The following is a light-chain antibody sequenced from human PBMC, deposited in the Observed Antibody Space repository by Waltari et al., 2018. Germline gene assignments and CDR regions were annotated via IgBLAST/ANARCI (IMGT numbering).Light chain of an antibody. CDR1: QTVLYPDNNNY. Sequence: DIVMNQSPDSLAVSLGEKATIRCKSSQTVLYPDNNNYLGWYQQKPGQPPKVLSKWASTREPGVPDRFVGSGSRTDFTLTINSLQAEDVAVYYCQQYFGTPVTFGQGTRLEIK. CDR2: WAS. V-gene: IGKV4-1*01. CDR3: QQYFGTPVT. J-gene: IGKJ2*01.